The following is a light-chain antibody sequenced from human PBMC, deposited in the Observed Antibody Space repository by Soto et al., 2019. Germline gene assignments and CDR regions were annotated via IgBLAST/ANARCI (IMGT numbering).Light chain of an antibody. CDR1: QSVRSK. CDR3: HQYNSWPT. CDR2: GGS. Sequence: EIVMTQSPATLSVSPGERATLSCRASQSVRSKLAWYQQKHGQAPRLLIYGGSTRASGSPIMISGSGSGKEFTLTISSLESEDFALYYCHQYNSWPTFGPGTNVDIK. V-gene: IGKV3-15*01. J-gene: IGKJ3*01.